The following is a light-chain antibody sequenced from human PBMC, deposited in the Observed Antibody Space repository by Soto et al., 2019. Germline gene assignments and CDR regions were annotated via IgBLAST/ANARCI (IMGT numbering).Light chain of an antibody. CDR1: QSINSN. V-gene: IGKV3-15*01. CDR2: GAS. CDR3: QQSYSWRLLT. Sequence: EIVMTQSPATLSVSPGERVTLSCRASQSINSNLAWYQQKPGQAPRLLIYGASTRATGIPARFSGSGSGTEFTLTISSLQSEDFAVYYCQQSYSWRLLTFGGGTKVEIK. J-gene: IGKJ4*01.